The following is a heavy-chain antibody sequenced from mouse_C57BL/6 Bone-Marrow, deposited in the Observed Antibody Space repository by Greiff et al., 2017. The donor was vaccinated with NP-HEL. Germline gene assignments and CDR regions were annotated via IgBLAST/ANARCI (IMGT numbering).Heavy chain of an antibody. CDR2: IDPENGDT. D-gene: IGHD1-1*01. CDR3: TTWDYYGGDY. Sequence: EVQLHQSGAELVRPGASVKLSCTASGFNIKDDYMHWVKQRPEQGLEWIGWIDPENGDTEYASKLQGQATITADTSSNTAYLQLSSRTSEDTAVYYCTTWDYYGGDYWGQGTTLTVSS. J-gene: IGHJ2*01. V-gene: IGHV14-4*01. CDR1: GFNIKDDY.